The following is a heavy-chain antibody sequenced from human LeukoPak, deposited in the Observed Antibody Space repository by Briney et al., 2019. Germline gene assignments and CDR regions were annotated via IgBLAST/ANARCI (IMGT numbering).Heavy chain of an antibody. Sequence: GASVKVSCKASGYTFTGYYMHWVRQAPGQGLEWMGWINPNSGGTNYAQKFQGRVTMTRDTSISTAYMELSRLRSDDTAVYYCARVSFKHSRPQTYYYDSSGYYLVFDYWGQGTLVTVSS. CDR3: ARVSFKHSRPQTYYYDSSGYYLVFDY. D-gene: IGHD3-22*01. CDR2: INPNSGGT. J-gene: IGHJ4*02. V-gene: IGHV1-2*02. CDR1: GYTFTGYY.